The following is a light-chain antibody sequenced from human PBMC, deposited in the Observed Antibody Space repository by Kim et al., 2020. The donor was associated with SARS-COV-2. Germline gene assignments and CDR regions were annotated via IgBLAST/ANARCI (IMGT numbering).Light chain of an antibody. V-gene: IGLV2-14*03. J-gene: IGLJ2*01. CDR1: SSDVGGYNY. Sequence: QSALTQPASVSGSPGQSITISCTGTSSDVGGYNYVSWYQQHPGKAPKLMIYDVSNRPSGVSNRFSGSKSGNTASLTISGLQAEDEADYYCSSYTSSSTLAVLGGGAQLTVL. CDR2: DVS. CDR3: SSYTSSSTLAV.